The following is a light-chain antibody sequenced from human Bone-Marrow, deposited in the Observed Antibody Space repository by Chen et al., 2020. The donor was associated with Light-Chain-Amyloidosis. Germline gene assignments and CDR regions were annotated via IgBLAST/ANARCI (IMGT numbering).Light chain of an antibody. CDR3: QQRSDWPRT. Sequence: ESVLTQSPPTLSLSPGERATRSCRASQSVRSHLDWNQQKPGQAPRLLIYDASNRATGTPARFSGTRSGTDFTLTINSLEPEDFAVYYCQQRSDWPRTFGQGTKVEIK. CDR2: DAS. J-gene: IGKJ1*01. CDR1: QSVRSH. V-gene: IGKV3-11*01.